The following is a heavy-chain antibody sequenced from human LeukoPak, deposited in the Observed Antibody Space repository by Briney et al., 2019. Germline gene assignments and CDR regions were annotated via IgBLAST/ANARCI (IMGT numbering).Heavy chain of an antibody. CDR2: IYYSGST. D-gene: IGHD3-22*01. CDR3: ARVGGDSSGYWGFDP. J-gene: IGHJ5*02. Sequence: SETRSLTCTVSGGSISSYYWSWIRQPPGKGPEWIGYIYYSGSTNYNPSLKSRVTISVDTSKNQFSLKLSSVTAADTAVYYCARVGGDSSGYWGFDPWGQGTLVTVSS. V-gene: IGHV4-59*01. CDR1: GGSISSYY.